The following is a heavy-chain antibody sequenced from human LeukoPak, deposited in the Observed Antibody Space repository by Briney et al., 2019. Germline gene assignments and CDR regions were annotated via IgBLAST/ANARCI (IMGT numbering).Heavy chain of an antibody. CDR2: INPGDSDT. V-gene: IGHV5-51*01. D-gene: IGHD5-18*01. J-gene: IGHJ4*02. CDR1: GYRFTTYW. Sequence: GESLKISCKGSGYRFTTYWIGWVRQLPGKGLEWMGIINPGDSDTRYSPSFQGQVTISADKSISTAYLQWSSLKASDTAMYYCASHQRRGYSYEFDYWGQGTLVTVSS. CDR3: ASHQRRGYSYEFDY.